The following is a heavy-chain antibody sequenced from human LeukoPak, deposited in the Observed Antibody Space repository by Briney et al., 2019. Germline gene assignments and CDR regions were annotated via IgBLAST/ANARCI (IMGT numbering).Heavy chain of an antibody. J-gene: IGHJ4*02. Sequence: GGSLRLSCEASGFMFSRYSMNWVRQAPGKGLEWVSYISSSTSSIMYYADSVKGRFTISRDNARNSLYLQMNSLRADDTAVYYCARATRHGYDYWGQGTLVAVSS. CDR2: ISSSTSSIM. V-gene: IGHV3-48*04. CDR3: ARATRHGYDY. D-gene: IGHD5-24*01. CDR1: GFMFSRYS.